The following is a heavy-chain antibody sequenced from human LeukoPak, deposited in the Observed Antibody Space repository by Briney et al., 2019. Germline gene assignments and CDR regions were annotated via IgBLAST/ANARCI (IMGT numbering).Heavy chain of an antibody. V-gene: IGHV3-23*01. J-gene: IGHJ4*02. D-gene: IGHD3-10*01. CDR3: AARFMVRGVIVFDY. CDR1: GFTFSSYA. CDR2: ISGSGGST. Sequence: GGCLRLSCAASGFTFSSYAMSWVRQAPGKGLEWVSAISGSGGSTYYADSVKGRFTISRDNSKNTLYLQMNSLRAEDTAVYYCAARFMVRGVIVFDYWGQGTLVTVSS.